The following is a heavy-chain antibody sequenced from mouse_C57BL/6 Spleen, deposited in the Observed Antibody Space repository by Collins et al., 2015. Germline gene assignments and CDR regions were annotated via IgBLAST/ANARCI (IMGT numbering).Heavy chain of an antibody. D-gene: IGHD2-4*01. Sequence: QVQLQQPGAELVKPGASVKLSCKASGYTFTSYWMHWVKQRPGQGLEWIGMIHPNSGSTNYNEKFKSKATLTVDKSSSTAYMQLSSLTSEDSAVYYCARKQIYYDYADYYAMDYWGQGTSVTVSS. CDR1: GYTFTSYW. J-gene: IGHJ4*01. CDR2: IHPNSGST. CDR3: ARKQIYYDYADYYAMDY. V-gene: IGHV1-64*01.